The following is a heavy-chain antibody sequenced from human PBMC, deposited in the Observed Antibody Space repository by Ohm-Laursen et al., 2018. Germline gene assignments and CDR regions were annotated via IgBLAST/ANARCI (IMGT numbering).Heavy chain of an antibody. V-gene: IGHV3-9*01. Sequence: SLRLSCTASGFTFDDYAMHWVRKAPGKGLEWVSGISWNSGSIGYADSVKGRFTISRDNAKNSLYLQMNSLRAEDTALYYCAKGGGWLQFSFDYWGQGTLVTVSS. CDR1: GFTFDDYA. D-gene: IGHD5-24*01. CDR2: ISWNSGSI. J-gene: IGHJ4*02. CDR3: AKGGGWLQFSFDY.